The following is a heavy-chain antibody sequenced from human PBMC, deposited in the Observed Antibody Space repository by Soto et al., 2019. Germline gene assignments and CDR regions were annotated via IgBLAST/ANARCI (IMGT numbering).Heavy chain of an antibody. CDR2: INHSGST. Sequence: QVQLQQWGAGLLKPSETLSLTCAVYGGSFSGYYWSWIRQPPGKGLEWIGEINHSGSTNYNPSLKSRVTISVDTSKNQFSLKLSSVTAADTAVYYCARKAITIFGVVIHRGSWFDPWGQGTLVTVSS. CDR1: GGSFSGYY. CDR3: ARKAITIFGVVIHRGSWFDP. V-gene: IGHV4-34*01. D-gene: IGHD3-3*01. J-gene: IGHJ5*02.